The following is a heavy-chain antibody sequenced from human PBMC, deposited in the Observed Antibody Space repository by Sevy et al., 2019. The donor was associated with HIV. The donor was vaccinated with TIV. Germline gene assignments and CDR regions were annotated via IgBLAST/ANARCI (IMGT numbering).Heavy chain of an antibody. Sequence: AAVKVSCKASGYTFTRYGISWVRQAPGQGLEWMGWISAYNGNTNYAQKLQGRVTMTTDTSTSTAYMELRSLRSDDTAVYYCARWVGLGPIVVVPAAMGGWFDPWGQGTLVTVSS. V-gene: IGHV1-18*01. CDR2: ISAYNGNT. CDR1: GYTFTRYG. J-gene: IGHJ5*02. CDR3: ARWVGLGPIVVVPAAMGGWFDP. D-gene: IGHD2-2*01.